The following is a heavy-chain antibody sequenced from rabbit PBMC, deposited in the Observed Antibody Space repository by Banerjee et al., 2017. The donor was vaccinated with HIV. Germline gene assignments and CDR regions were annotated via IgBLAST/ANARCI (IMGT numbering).Heavy chain of an antibody. J-gene: IGHJ6*01. V-gene: IGHV1S40*01. CDR3: ARDSYVDWTSYGYGFDL. CDR2: IYAGSSGST. CDR1: GFSFSSNA. D-gene: IGHD6-1*01. Sequence: QSLEESGGDLVKPGASLTLTCTASGFSFSSNAMCWVRQAPGKGPEWIACIYAGSSGSTYYASWAKGRFTISKTSSTTVTLQMTSLTAADTATYFCARDSYVDWTSYGYGFDLWGPGTLVTVS.